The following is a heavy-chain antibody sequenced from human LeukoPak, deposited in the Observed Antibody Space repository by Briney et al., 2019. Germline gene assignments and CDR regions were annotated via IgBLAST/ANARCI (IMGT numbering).Heavy chain of an antibody. CDR3: ARGHIRQLVDY. V-gene: IGHV4-34*01. CDR2: INHGGST. Sequence: SETLSLTCAVYGGSFSGYYWSWIRQPPGKGLEWIGEINHGGSTNYNPSLKSRVTISVDTSKNQFSLKLSSVTAADTAVYYCARGHIRQLVDYWGQGTLVTVSS. CDR1: GGSFSGYY. D-gene: IGHD6-13*01. J-gene: IGHJ4*02.